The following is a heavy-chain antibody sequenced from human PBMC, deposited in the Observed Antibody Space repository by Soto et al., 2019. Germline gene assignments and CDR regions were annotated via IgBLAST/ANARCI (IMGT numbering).Heavy chain of an antibody. CDR3: ARDSGSSSSQWYDP. V-gene: IGHV1-18*01. Sequence: ASVKVSCKAAGYTFTSYGISWVRQAPGQGLEWMGWISAYNGNTNYAQKLQGRVTMTTDTSTSTAYMERRSLRSEDTVVYYCARDSGSSSSQWYDPWGQGTLVTFSS. J-gene: IGHJ5*02. CDR1: GYTFTSYG. D-gene: IGHD6-6*01. CDR2: ISAYNGNT.